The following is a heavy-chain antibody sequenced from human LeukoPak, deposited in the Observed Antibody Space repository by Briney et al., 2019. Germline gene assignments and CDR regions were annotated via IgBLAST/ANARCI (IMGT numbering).Heavy chain of an antibody. J-gene: IGHJ4*02. CDR3: AKSNGASCYSVTGY. CDR2: ISNTGGTT. Sequence: GGSLRLSCAASGFAFSSFAMSWVRQAPGKGLEWVSVISNTGGTTYYAHSVKGRFTISRDNPKNMLYLQMNSLRAEDTAVYYCAKSNGASCYSVTGYWGQGTLITVSS. V-gene: IGHV3-23*01. CDR1: GFAFSSFA. D-gene: IGHD2-15*01.